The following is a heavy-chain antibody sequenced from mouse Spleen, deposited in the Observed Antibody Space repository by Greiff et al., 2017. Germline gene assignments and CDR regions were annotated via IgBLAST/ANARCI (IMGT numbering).Heavy chain of an antibody. J-gene: IGHJ3*01. D-gene: IGHD1-2*01. V-gene: IGHV1-77*01. CDR1: GYTFTDYY. Sequence: VQLQQSGAELARPGASVKLSCKASGYTFTDYYINWVKQRTGQGLEWIGEIYPGSGNTYYNEKFKGKATLTADKSSSTAYMQLSSLTSEDSAVYFCARPTLLRLRFAYWGQGTLVTVSA. CDR3: ARPTLLRLRFAY. CDR2: IYPGSGNT.